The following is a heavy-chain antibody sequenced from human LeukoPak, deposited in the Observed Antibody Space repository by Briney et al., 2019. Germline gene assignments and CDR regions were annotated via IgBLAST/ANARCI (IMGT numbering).Heavy chain of an antibody. CDR3: ARDAAGFTMGV. CDR1: GGSISSYY. V-gene: IGHV4-59*12. Sequence: SSETLSLTCTVSGGSISSYYWSWIRQPPGKGLEWIGYIYYSGSTNYNPSLKSRVTISVDTSKNQFSLKLSSVTAADTAVYYCARDAAGFTMGVWGQGTLVTVSS. J-gene: IGHJ4*02. D-gene: IGHD3-10*01. CDR2: IYYSGST.